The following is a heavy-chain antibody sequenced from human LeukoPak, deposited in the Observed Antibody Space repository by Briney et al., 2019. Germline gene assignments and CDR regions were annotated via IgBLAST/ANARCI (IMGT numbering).Heavy chain of an antibody. CDR3: AKDIAWGPFRELLWAFDY. D-gene: IGHD1-26*01. V-gene: IGHV3-43*02. J-gene: IGHJ4*02. CDR2: ISGDGGST. CDR1: GFTFDDYA. Sequence: GGSLRLSCAASGFTFDDYAMHWVRQAPGKGLEWVSLISGDGGSTYYADSVKGRFTISRDNSKNSLYLQMNSLRTEDTALYYCAKDIAWGPFRELLWAFDYWGQGTLVTVSS.